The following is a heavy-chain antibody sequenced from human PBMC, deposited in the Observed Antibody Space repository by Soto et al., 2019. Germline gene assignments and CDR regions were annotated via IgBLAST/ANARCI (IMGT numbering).Heavy chain of an antibody. J-gene: IGHJ6*02. D-gene: IGHD2-2*01. CDR3: ARGDIVVVPAATDYYYYYGMDV. CDR2: IIPIFGTA. CDR1: GGTFSSYA. V-gene: IGHV1-69*13. Sequence: SVKVSCKASGGTFSSYAISWVRQAPGQGLEWMGGIIPIFGTANYAQKFQGRVTITADESTSTAYMELSSLRSEDTAVYYCARGDIVVVPAATDYYYYYGMDVWGQGTTVTVSS.